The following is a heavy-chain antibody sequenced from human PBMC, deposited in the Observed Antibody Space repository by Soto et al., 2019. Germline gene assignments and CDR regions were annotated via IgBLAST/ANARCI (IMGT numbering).Heavy chain of an antibody. CDR1: GFTFSSYG. V-gene: IGHV3-7*01. Sequence: PGGSLRLSCAASGFTFSSYGMSWVRQAPGKGLEWVANIKQDGSEKYYVDSVKGRFTISRDNAKNSLYLQMNSLRAEDTAVYYCARDSPSLYMDVWGKGTTVTVSS. J-gene: IGHJ6*04. CDR2: IKQDGSEK. CDR3: ARDSPSLYMDV.